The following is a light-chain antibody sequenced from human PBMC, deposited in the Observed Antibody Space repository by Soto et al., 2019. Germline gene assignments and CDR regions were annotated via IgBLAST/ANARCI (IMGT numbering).Light chain of an antibody. J-gene: IGLJ2*01. V-gene: IGLV1-44*01. Sequence: QSVLTQPPSASGTPGQRVTFSCSGSSSNIGSNTVNWYQQLPGMAPKLLIYSNNQRPSGVPDRFSGSKSGTSASLAISGLQSEDEDDYYCAAWDDSLIVFAGGTKLTVL. CDR3: AAWDDSLIV. CDR1: SSNIGSNT. CDR2: SNN.